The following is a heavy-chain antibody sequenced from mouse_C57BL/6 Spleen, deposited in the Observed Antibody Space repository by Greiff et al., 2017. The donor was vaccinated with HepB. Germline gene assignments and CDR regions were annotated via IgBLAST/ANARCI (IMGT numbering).Heavy chain of an antibody. J-gene: IGHJ2*01. Sequence: VKLQESGAELVRPGTSVKVSCKASGYAFTNYLIEWVKQRPGQGLEWIGVINPGSGGTNYNEKFKGKATLTADKSSSTAYMQLSSLTSEDSAVYFCARGDRYFDYWGQGTTLTVSS. CDR3: ARGDRYFDY. CDR2: INPGSGGT. V-gene: IGHV1-54*01. CDR1: GYAFTNYL. D-gene: IGHD2-14*01.